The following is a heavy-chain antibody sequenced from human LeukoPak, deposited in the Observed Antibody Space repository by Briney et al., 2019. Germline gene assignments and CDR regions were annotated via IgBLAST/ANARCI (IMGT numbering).Heavy chain of an antibody. CDR2: MNPNSGNT. D-gene: IGHD6-19*01. Sequence: ASVKVSCKASGYTFTSYDINWVRQATGQGLEWMGWMNPNSGNTGYAQKFQGRVTMTRNTSISTAYMELSSLRSEDTAVYYCARGRLYSSGFHYWGQGTLVTVSS. CDR3: ARGRLYSSGFHY. J-gene: IGHJ4*02. V-gene: IGHV1-8*01. CDR1: GYTFTSYD.